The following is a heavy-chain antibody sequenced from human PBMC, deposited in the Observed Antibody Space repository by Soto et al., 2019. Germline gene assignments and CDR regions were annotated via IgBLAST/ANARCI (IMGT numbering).Heavy chain of an antibody. J-gene: IGHJ3*02. V-gene: IGHV4-39*01. CDR3: ARMYSSGYDAFDI. Sequence: QLLLQESGPGLVKPSETLSLTCTVSGGSISSSSYYWGWIRQPPGKGLEWIGSIYYSGSTYYNPSLKCRVTISVDTSKNQLSLKLSSVTAADTAVYYCARMYSSGYDAFDIWGQGTKVTV. CDR2: IYYSGST. D-gene: IGHD6-19*01. CDR1: GGSISSSSYY.